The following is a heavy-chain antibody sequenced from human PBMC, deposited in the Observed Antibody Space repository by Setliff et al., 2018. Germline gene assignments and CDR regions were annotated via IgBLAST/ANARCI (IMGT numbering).Heavy chain of an antibody. CDR3: ARQPYSPTYYYYYYYMDV. D-gene: IGHD6-13*01. V-gene: IGHV4-39*01. J-gene: IGHJ6*03. CDR1: NGSISSGNYF. CDR2: IFYTGST. Sequence: PSETLSLTCTVSNGSISSGNYFWGWIRQPPGKGLEWMGSIFYTGSTYYSPSLKSRVTMSIDTSKNQFSLNLNSVTAADTAVYYCARQPYSPTYYYYYYYMDVWGKGTTVTVS.